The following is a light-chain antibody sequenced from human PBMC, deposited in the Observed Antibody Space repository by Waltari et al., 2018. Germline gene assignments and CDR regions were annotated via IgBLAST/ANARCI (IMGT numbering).Light chain of an antibody. CDR3: QNYNSVPLT. CDR1: QVISIY. CDR2: AAS. J-gene: IGKJ4*01. V-gene: IGKV1-27*01. Sequence: DIQLTQSPSSLSASVGDRVTITCRASQVISIYLAWYQQKPGKVPKLLIYAASTLQSGVPSRFSGSGSGTDFTLTISILQPEDVATYYCQNYNSVPLTFGGGTKVEIK.